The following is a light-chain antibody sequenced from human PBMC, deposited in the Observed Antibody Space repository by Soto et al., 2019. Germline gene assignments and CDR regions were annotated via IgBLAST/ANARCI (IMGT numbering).Light chain of an antibody. V-gene: IGKV1-5*03. CDR1: QSISNS. CDR3: QQYSTYPLT. CDR2: RAS. J-gene: IGKJ4*01. Sequence: DIQMTQTPSTRSASVGDRVTMTCRASQSISNSLAWYQQKPGKAPKLLIDRASALQSGVPSRFSGSGSGTDVTLTISSLQPDDFATFYCQQYSTYPLTFGGGTRVDTK.